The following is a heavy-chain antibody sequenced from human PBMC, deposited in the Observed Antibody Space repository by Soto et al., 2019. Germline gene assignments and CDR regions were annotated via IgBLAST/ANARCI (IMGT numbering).Heavy chain of an antibody. CDR2: ISSSSSYT. J-gene: IGHJ5*02. CDR3: AKDLTTVTTRWFDP. D-gene: IGHD4-17*01. Sequence: QVQLVESGGGLVKPGGSLRLSCAASGFTFSDYYMSWIRQAPGKGLEWVSYISSSSSYTNYADSVKGRFTISRDNSKNTLYLQMNSLRAEDTAVYYCAKDLTTVTTRWFDPWGQGTLVTVSS. V-gene: IGHV3-11*05. CDR1: GFTFSDYY.